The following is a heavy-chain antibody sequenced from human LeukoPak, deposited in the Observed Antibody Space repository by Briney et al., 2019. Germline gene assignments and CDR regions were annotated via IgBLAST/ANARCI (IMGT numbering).Heavy chain of an antibody. CDR1: GFTFSSNW. D-gene: IGHD3-9*01. CDR2: IKQDGSEK. CDR3: VRSIDY. Sequence: TGGSLRLSCAASGFTFSSNWMNWVRQTPEKGLEWVANIKQDGSEKYYVDSVKGRFTISRDNTKNSLYLQMNSLRAEDTAVYYCVRSIDYWGQGTLVTDSS. V-gene: IGHV3-7*01. J-gene: IGHJ4*02.